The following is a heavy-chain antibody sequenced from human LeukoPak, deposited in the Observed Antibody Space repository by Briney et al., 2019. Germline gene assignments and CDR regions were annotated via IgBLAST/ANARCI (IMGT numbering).Heavy chain of an antibody. CDR3: AKHRPYYDFWSGLNWFDP. J-gene: IGHJ5*02. D-gene: IGHD3-3*01. V-gene: IGHV3-30*18. CDR1: GLIFSSNG. Sequence: GGSLRLSCAASGLIFSSNGMHWVRQAPGKGLEWVAVISYDGSNKYYADSVKGRFTISRDNSKNTLYLQMNSLRAEDTAVYYCAKHRPYYDFWSGLNWFDPWGQGTLVTVSS. CDR2: ISYDGSNK.